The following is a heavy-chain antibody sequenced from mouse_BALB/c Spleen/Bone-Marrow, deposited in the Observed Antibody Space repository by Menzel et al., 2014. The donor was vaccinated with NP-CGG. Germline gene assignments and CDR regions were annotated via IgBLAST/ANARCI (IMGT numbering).Heavy chain of an antibody. CDR2: ISSGGSYT. CDR1: GFTFSSYT. CDR3: TRDGKGNYDYAMDY. J-gene: IGHJ4*01. V-gene: IGHV5-6-4*01. D-gene: IGHD2-1*01. Sequence: EVNVVESGGGLVKPGGSLKLSCAASGFTFSSYTMSWVRQTPEKRLEWVATISSGGSYTYYPDSAKGRFTISRDNAKNTLYLQMSSLKSEDTAMYYCTRDGKGNYDYAMDYWGQGTSVTVSS.